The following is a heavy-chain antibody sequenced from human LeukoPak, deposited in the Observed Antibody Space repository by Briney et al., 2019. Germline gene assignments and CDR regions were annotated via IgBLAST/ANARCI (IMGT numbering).Heavy chain of an antibody. Sequence: ASVKVSCKVSGYTLTELSMHWVRQAPGKGLEWMGGFDPEDGETIYAQKFQGRVTITRDTSASTAYMELSSLRSEDTAVYYCARSSNYYGSGYYYYGMDVWGQGTTVTVSS. V-gene: IGHV1-24*01. CDR2: FDPEDGET. CDR3: ARSSNYYGSGYYYYGMDV. CDR1: GYTLTELS. J-gene: IGHJ6*02. D-gene: IGHD3-10*01.